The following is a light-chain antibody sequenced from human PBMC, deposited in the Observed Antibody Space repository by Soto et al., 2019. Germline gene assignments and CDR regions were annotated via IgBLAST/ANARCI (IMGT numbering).Light chain of an antibody. Sequence: DIQMTQSPSTLSASIGDRVRITCRASQSISSWLAWYQQKPGKAPNLLIYKASSLESGVPSRFSGSGSGTVFTLNLSSLQPDDFATYYCQQYGSYTWTVGQGTKVEIK. J-gene: IGKJ1*01. V-gene: IGKV1-5*03. CDR1: QSISSW. CDR2: KAS. CDR3: QQYGSYTWT.